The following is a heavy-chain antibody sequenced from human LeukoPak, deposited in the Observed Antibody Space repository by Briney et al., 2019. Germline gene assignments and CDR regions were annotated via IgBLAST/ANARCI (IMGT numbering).Heavy chain of an antibody. CDR1: GFTFTSYA. CDR2: ISGSGGST. CDR3: AKDKREATTRRWGSSRWNCYFDY. Sequence: GGSLRLSCAASGFTFTSYAMNWVRQAPGKGLEWVSTISGSGGSTYYADSVKGRFTISRDNSKNTLYLQMNSLRAEDTAVYYCAKDKREATTRRWGSSRWNCYFDYWGQGTLVTVSS. J-gene: IGHJ4*02. D-gene: IGHD3-16*01. V-gene: IGHV3-23*01.